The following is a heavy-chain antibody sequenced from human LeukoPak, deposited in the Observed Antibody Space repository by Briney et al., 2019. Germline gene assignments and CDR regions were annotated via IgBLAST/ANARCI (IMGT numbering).Heavy chain of an antibody. CDR2: MNPNSGNT. V-gene: IGHV1-8*02. D-gene: IGHD3-22*01. CDR1: GYTFTGYY. CDR3: ASTYYYYDSSGYETLGMDV. Sequence: ASVKVSCKASGYTFTGYYMHWVRQAPGQGLEWMGWMNPNSGNTGYAQKFQGRVTMTRNTSISTAYMELSSLRSEDTAVYYCASTYYYYDSSGYETLGMDVWGQGTTVTVSS. J-gene: IGHJ6*02.